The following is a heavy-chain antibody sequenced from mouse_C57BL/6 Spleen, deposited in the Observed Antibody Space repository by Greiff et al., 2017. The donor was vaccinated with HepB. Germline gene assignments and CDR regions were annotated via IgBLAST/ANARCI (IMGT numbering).Heavy chain of an antibody. CDR1: GFTFSDFY. J-gene: IGHJ2*01. CDR3: ARGSTGGYFDY. V-gene: IGHV7-1*01. D-gene: IGHD1-1*01. Sequence: EVQRVDSGGGLVQSGRSLRLSCATSGFTFSDFYMEWVRQAPGKGLEWIAASRNKANDYTTEYSASVKGRFIVSRDTSQSILYLQMNALRAEDTAIYYCARGSTGGYFDYWGQGTTLTVSS. CDR2: SRNKANDYTT.